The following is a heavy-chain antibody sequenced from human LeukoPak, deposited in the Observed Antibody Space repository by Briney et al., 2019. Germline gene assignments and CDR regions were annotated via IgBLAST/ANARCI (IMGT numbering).Heavy chain of an antibody. CDR3: ASAAGGVRPLGGLHYHYYYMDV. J-gene: IGHJ6*03. Sequence: SVKVSCKASGGTFSSYAFSWVRQAPGQGLEWMGGIIPIFGTANYAQKFQGRVTITADESTRTAYMELSSLRSEDTAVYYCASAAGGVRPLGGLHYHYYYMDVWGKGTTVTVSS. V-gene: IGHV1-69*13. CDR1: GGTFSSYA. D-gene: IGHD3-16*01. CDR2: IIPIFGTA.